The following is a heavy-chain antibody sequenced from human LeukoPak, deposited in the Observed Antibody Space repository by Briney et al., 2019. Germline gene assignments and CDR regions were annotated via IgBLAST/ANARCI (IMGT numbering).Heavy chain of an antibody. V-gene: IGHV4-61*02. J-gene: IGHJ6*03. CDR1: AGSISSGSYH. Sequence: ASETLSLTCTVSAGSISSGSYHWSWIRQPAGKGLEWIGRIYTSGSTNYNPSLKSRVTISVDTSKNQFSLKLSSVTAADTAVYYCARWANYGDYYYYYYMDVWGKGTTVTVSS. D-gene: IGHD4-17*01. CDR2: IYTSGST. CDR3: ARWANYGDYYYYYYMDV.